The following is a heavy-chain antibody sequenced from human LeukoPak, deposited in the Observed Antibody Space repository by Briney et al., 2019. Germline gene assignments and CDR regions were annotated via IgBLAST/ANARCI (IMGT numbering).Heavy chain of an antibody. J-gene: IGHJ4*02. V-gene: IGHV3-23*01. Sequence: GGSLRLSCAASGFTFSRFAINWVRQAPGKGLEWVSGISYNGGSRFYADSVKGRFTISRDNSKNTVFLQMNGLRGDDTAVYYCARDVTALDSWGQGTLVTVSS. CDR2: ISYNGGSR. CDR3: ARDVTALDS. CDR1: GFTFSRFA. D-gene: IGHD2-2*01.